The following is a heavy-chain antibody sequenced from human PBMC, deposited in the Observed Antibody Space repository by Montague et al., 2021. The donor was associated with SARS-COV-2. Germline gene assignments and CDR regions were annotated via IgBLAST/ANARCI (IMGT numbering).Heavy chain of an antibody. CDR3: AKGRYSAYVLDY. D-gene: IGHD5-18*01. V-gene: IGHV3-23*03. CDR1: GFTFNSYS. CDR2: IYSGGRGT. J-gene: IGHJ4*02. Sequence: SRRLSCAASGFTFNSYSMSWVRQSPGKGLEWVSVIYSGGRGTYYADSVKGRFTISRDNSKNTLYLQMHSLRAEDTAKYYCAKGRYSAYVLDYWGQGTQVTVSS.